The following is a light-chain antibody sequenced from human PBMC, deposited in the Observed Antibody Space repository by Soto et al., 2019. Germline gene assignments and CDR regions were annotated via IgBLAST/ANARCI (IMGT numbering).Light chain of an antibody. CDR1: QSSGSW. Sequence: DIQMTQSPSTLSASVGDRVTITCRASQSSGSWLAWHQKISGTAPNLLIYVASSLQSGVPSRFSGSGSGTDFTLTISSLQPEDVATYYCQQSYSTPRTFGQGTKVDIK. CDR3: QQSYSTPRT. V-gene: IGKV1-39*01. J-gene: IGKJ1*01. CDR2: VAS.